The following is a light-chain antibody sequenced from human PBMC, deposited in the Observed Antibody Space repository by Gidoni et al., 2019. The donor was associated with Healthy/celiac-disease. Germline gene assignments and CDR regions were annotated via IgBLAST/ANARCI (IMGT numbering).Light chain of an antibody. CDR3: QQEYSNPLT. J-gene: IGKJ4*01. CDR1: QGISNS. Sequence: DIQMTQSPSSLSASVGDRVTITCRASQGISNSVAWYQQKPGKAPKLLLYDASRLESGGPSRFSGSGAGTDYTLNISSLQPEEFATYYWQQEYSNPLTCGGGTKVEIK. V-gene: IGKV1-NL1*01. CDR2: DAS.